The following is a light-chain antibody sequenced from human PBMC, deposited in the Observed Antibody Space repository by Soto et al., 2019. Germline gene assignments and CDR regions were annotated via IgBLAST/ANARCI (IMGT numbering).Light chain of an antibody. CDR3: QQYDNLPYT. Sequence: DIQMTQSPSSLSASVGDRVTITCQASQDLSNSLNWYQQKPVKAPKLLIYDASNLETGVPSRFSGSGSGTDFTFTISSLQPEDIATYYCQQYDNLPYTFGQWTKLEIK. J-gene: IGKJ2*01. V-gene: IGKV1-33*01. CDR1: QDLSNS. CDR2: DAS.